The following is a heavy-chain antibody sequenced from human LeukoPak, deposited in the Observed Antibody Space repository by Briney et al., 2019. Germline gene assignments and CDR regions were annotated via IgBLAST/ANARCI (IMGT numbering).Heavy chain of an antibody. D-gene: IGHD6-19*01. J-gene: IGHJ3*02. CDR2: MNPNSGNT. V-gene: IGHV1-8*01. Sequence: ASVKVSCKASGYTFTSYDINWVRQATGQGLEWMGWMNPNSGNTGYAQKFQGRVTMTRNTSISTAYMELSSLRSEDTAVYYCARDHVAVAIDLADAFDIWGQGTMVTVSS. CDR3: ARDHVAVAIDLADAFDI. CDR1: GYTFTSYD.